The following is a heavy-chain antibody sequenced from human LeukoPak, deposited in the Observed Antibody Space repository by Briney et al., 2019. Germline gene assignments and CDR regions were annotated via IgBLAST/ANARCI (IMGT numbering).Heavy chain of an antibody. Sequence: PGGSLRLSCAASGFTFSSYSMNWVRQAPGKGLEWVSSISSSSSYIYYADSVKGRFTISRDNAKNSLYLQMNSLRAEDTAVYYCARDSNAGTAMHGLSHYWGQGTLVTVSS. CDR2: ISSSSSYI. CDR3: ARDSNAGTAMHGLSHY. J-gene: IGHJ4*02. V-gene: IGHV3-21*01. CDR1: GFTFSSYS. D-gene: IGHD5-18*01.